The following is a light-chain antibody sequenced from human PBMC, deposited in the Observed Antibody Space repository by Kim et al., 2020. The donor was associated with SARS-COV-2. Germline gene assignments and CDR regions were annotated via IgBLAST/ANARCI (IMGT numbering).Light chain of an antibody. J-gene: IGLJ3*02. V-gene: IGLV2-14*03. CDR3: GSYTSTNTFVA. CDR1: NSDVGGRNS. Sequence: QSALTQPASVSGSPGQSITISCTGTNSDVGGRNSVSWYQQHPGKAPKLIIFDVSKRPSGVSHRFSGSKSGNTASLIISGIQAEDEADYYCGSYTSTNTFVAFGGGTKVTVL. CDR2: DVS.